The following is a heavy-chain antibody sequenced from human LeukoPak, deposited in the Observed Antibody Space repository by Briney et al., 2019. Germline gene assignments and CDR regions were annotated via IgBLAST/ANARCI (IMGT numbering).Heavy chain of an antibody. CDR2: INGDGNEI. Sequence: GGSLRLSCAASGFTFTSYWLGWVRQAPGKGLEWVTNINGDGNEIYYVDSVKGRFIISRDTAKKSLYLQMNSLRDEDTAVYYCAKRAAREFDYWGQGTLVTVSS. J-gene: IGHJ4*02. CDR3: AKRAAREFDY. D-gene: IGHD6-25*01. V-gene: IGHV3-7*03. CDR1: GFTFTSYW.